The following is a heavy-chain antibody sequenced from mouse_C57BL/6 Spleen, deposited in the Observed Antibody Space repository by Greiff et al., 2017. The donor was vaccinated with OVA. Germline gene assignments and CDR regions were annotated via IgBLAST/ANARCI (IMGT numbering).Heavy chain of an antibody. J-gene: IGHJ4*01. Sequence: EVQRVESGGGLVKPGGSLKLSCAASGFTFSDYGMHWVRQAPEKGLEWVAYISSGSSTIYYADTVKGRFTISRDNAKNTLFLQMTSLRSEDTAMYYCARGRRPPDYYAMDYWGQGTSVTVSS. V-gene: IGHV5-17*01. CDR2: ISSGSSTI. CDR1: GFTFSDYG. CDR3: ARGRRPPDYYAMDY. D-gene: IGHD1-2*01.